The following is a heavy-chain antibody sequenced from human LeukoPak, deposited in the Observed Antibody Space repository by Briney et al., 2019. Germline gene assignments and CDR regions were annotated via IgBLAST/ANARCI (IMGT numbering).Heavy chain of an antibody. V-gene: IGHV4-59*01. J-gene: IGHJ3*02. CDR2: IYYSGST. Sequence: SETLSLTCTVSGGSISSYYWSWIRQPPGKGLEWIGYIYYSGSTNYNPSLKSRVTISVDTSKKQFSLKLSSVTAADTAVYYCARVFPRDAFDIWGQGTMVTVSS. CDR1: GGSISSYY. CDR3: ARVFPRDAFDI.